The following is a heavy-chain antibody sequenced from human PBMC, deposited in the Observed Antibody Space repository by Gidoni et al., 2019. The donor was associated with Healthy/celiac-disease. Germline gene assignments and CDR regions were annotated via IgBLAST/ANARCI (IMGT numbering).Heavy chain of an antibody. CDR1: GGPLISYY. Sequence: QVHLQESGPGLVKPSETLSLTCTVSGGPLISYYWRWIRQPAGKGLEWIGRIYTSGSNNYNPSLKSRVTMSVDTSKNQFSLKLSSVTAADTAVYYCAREYYYDSSGYYPYFDYWGQGTLVTVSS. CDR3: AREYYYDSSGYYPYFDY. V-gene: IGHV4-4*07. CDR2: IYTSGSN. J-gene: IGHJ4*02. D-gene: IGHD3-22*01.